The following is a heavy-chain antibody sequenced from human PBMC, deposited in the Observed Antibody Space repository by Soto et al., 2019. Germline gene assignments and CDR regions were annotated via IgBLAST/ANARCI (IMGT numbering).Heavy chain of an antibody. Sequence: VKVSCKTSGYTFTSYAMHWVRQAPGQRLEWMGWINSGNDNTKYSQKFQGRVTITTDTSASTAYMELSSLRSEDTAVYYCARDRGGPQGYYDIFTDAFDVWGQGTKVTVSS. CDR3: ARDRGGPQGYYDIFTDAFDV. J-gene: IGHJ3*01. CDR1: GYTFTSYA. V-gene: IGHV1-3*01. CDR2: INSGNDNT. D-gene: IGHD3-9*01.